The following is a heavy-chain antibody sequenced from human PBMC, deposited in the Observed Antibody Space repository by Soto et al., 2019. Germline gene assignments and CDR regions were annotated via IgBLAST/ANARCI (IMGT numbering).Heavy chain of an antibody. V-gene: IGHV3-23*01. CDR3: AKSPGMYYYDSSGYYHYDY. J-gene: IGHJ4*02. CDR2: ISGSGGST. CDR1: GFTFVSYA. Sequence: GGSLRLSCGAPGFTFVSYAMTWVRQAPGKGLEWVSSISGSGGSTYYADSVKGRFTISRDNSKNTLYLQMNSLRAEDTAVYYCAKSPGMYYYDSSGYYHYDYWGQGTLVTVSS. D-gene: IGHD3-22*01.